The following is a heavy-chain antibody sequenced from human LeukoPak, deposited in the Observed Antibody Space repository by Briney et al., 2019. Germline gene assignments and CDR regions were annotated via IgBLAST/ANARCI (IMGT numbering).Heavy chain of an antibody. CDR1: GGSISSSSYY. Sequence: WETLSLTCTVSGGSISSSSYYWGWIPQPPGKGLEWIGSIYYSGSTYYNPSLKRRVTISRDKSKNQFSLKLSTVTAADTAVYYCARASRRAVAGTCRLDYWRQGTLVTVSA. CDR2: IYYSGST. CDR3: ARASRRAVAGTCRLDY. D-gene: IGHD6-19*01. V-gene: IGHV4-39*01. J-gene: IGHJ4*02.